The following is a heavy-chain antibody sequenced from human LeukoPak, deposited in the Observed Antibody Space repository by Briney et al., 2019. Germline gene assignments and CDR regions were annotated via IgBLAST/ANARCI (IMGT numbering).Heavy chain of an antibody. Sequence: PGRSLRLSCAASGFTFSSYAMHWVRQAPGKGLEWVAVISYDGSNKYYADSVKGRFTISRDNSKNTLYLQMNSLRAEDTAVYYCARDVGGEDSSWYENYYYYGMDVWGQGTTVTVSS. CDR1: GFTFSSYA. CDR2: ISYDGSNK. V-gene: IGHV3-30-3*01. D-gene: IGHD6-13*01. J-gene: IGHJ6*02. CDR3: ARDVGGEDSSWYENYYYYGMDV.